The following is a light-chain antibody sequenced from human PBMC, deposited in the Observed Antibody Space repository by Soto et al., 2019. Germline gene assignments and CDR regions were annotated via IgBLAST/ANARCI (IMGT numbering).Light chain of an antibody. CDR1: SSDVGGYNY. V-gene: IGLV2-14*01. CDR2: DVS. J-gene: IGLJ2*01. Sequence: QSVLTQPASVSGSPGQSITISCTGTSSDVGGYNYVSWYQQHPGKAPKLMIYDVSNRPSGVSNRFSGSKSGNTASLTISGLQAEDEADYYCSSYTSSRTLVFGGGTKLIVL. CDR3: SSYTSSRTLV.